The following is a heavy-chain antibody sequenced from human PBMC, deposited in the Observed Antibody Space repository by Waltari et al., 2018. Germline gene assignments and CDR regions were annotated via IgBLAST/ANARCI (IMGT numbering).Heavy chain of an antibody. Sequence: QVQLVQSGAEVKKPGASVKVSCKASGYTFTGYYIHWVRQAPGQGLEWMGWISTNSGDTNYAQKFQGRVTMTRDTSTTTAYMELSRLTFDDTAVFYCARGDFRLSYYYMDVWGKGTTVTVSS. V-gene: IGHV1-2*02. CDR1: GYTFTGYY. J-gene: IGHJ6*03. CDR2: ISTNSGDT. D-gene: IGHD3-3*01. CDR3: ARGDFRLSYYYMDV.